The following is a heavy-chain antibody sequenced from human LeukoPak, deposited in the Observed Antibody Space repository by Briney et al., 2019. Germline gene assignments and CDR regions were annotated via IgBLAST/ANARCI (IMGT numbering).Heavy chain of an antibody. CDR1: EYTFTNYY. V-gene: IGHV1-46*01. CDR3: ARRSKDWYFDL. Sequence: ASVKVSCKASEYTFTNYYIHWVRQAPGRGLEWMGIINPSDGRTTHAQRFQGRVTVTRDTSTSTVYMELSSLRSEDTAVYYCARRSKDWYFDLWGRGTLVTVSS. CDR2: INPSDGRT. J-gene: IGHJ2*01.